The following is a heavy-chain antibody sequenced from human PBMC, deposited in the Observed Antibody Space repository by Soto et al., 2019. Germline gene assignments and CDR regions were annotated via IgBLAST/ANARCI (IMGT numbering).Heavy chain of an antibody. D-gene: IGHD3-10*01. V-gene: IGHV3-23*01. J-gene: IGHJ4*02. CDR3: AKRITMVRGPFDY. CDR2: ISGSGGST. CDR1: GFTFSSYA. Sequence: EVQLLESGGGLVQPGGSLRLSCAASGFTFSSYAMSWVRQATGKGLEWVSAISGSGGSTYYADSVKGRFTISRDNSKNTLYLQMNSLRAEDTAVYYCAKRITMVRGPFDYWGQGTLVTVSS.